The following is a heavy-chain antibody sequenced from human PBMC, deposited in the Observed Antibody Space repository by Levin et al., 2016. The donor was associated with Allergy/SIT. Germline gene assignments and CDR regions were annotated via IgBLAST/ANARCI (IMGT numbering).Heavy chain of an antibody. CDR2: ISSSSSYI. Sequence: WIRQPPGKGLEWVSSISSSSSYIYYADSVKGRFTISRDNAKNSLYLQMNSLRAEDTAVYYCARDSTYRDNWNYIYWGQGTLVTISS. CDR3: ARDSTYRDNWNYIY. V-gene: IGHV3-21*01. J-gene: IGHJ4*02. D-gene: IGHD1-7*01.